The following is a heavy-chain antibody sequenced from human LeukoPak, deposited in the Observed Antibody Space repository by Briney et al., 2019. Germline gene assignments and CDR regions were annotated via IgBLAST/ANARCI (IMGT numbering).Heavy chain of an antibody. D-gene: IGHD5-12*01. CDR1: GGSISGYH. CDR2: IFYTGNA. J-gene: IGHJ4*02. V-gene: IGHV4-59*12. CDR3: ARDFRGSDSGGFDY. Sequence: SETLSLTCTVTGGSISGYHWHWIRQSPGKGLEWIANIFYTGNADYNPSLKSRVTISVDTSKNQFSLNLNSVTAADTAVYYCARDFRGSDSGGFDYWGQGTLVTVSS.